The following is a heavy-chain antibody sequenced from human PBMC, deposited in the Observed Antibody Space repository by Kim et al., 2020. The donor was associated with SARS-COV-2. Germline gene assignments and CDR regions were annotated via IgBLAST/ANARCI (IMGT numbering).Heavy chain of an antibody. D-gene: IGHD6-13*01. CDR2: P. Sequence: PTYAQGFTGRFVFSLDTSVSTAYLQISSLKAEDTAVYYCARVGSSSWSDYWGQGTLVTVSS. J-gene: IGHJ4*02. CDR3: ARVGSSSWSDY. V-gene: IGHV7-4-1*02.